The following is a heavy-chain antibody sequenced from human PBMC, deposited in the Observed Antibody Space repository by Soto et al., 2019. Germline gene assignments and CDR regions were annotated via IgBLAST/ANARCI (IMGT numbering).Heavy chain of an antibody. V-gene: IGHV6-1*01. CDR1: GDSVSSNSAA. CDR3: ARDRAIKYNWNCVYYYGMDV. D-gene: IGHD1-7*01. Sequence: SQTLSLTCAISGDSVSSNSAAWNWIRQSPSRGLEWLGRTYYRSKWYNDYAVSVKSRITINPDTSKNQFSLQLNSVTPEDTAVYYCARDRAIKYNWNCVYYYGMDVWGQGTTVTVSS. J-gene: IGHJ6*02. CDR2: TYYRSKWYN.